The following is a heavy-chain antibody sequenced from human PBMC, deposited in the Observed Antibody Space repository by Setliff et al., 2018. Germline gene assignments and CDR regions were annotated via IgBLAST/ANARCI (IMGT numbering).Heavy chain of an antibody. V-gene: IGHV4-61*02. CDR3: AATLGYFQH. Sequence: SETLSLTCTVSGGSISSGSYYWSWIRQPAGKGLEWIGRVYTSGTTYYNPSLKSRVTISVDTSKNQFSLKLSSVTAADTAVYYCAATLGYFQHWGQGTLVTVSS. CDR2: VYTSGTT. D-gene: IGHD2-15*01. CDR1: GGSISSGSYY. J-gene: IGHJ1*01.